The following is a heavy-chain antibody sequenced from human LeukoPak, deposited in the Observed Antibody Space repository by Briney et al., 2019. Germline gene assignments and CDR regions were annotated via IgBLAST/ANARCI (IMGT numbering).Heavy chain of an antibody. V-gene: IGHV1-69*04. Sequence: ASVKVSCKASGGTFSSYAISWVRQAPGQGLEWMGRIIPILGIANYAQKFQGRVTITADKSTNTAYMELSSLRSEDTAVYYCARDTRGIAVAGLDYWGQGTLVTVSS. D-gene: IGHD6-19*01. J-gene: IGHJ4*02. CDR1: GGTFSSYA. CDR3: ARDTRGIAVAGLDY. CDR2: IIPILGIA.